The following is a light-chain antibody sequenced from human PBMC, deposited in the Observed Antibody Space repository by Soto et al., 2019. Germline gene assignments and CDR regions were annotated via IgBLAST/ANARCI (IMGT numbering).Light chain of an antibody. J-gene: IGLJ3*02. CDR3: LVWGTGIRV. CDR2: VDSDGSY. CDR1: SGHTSRA. V-gene: IGLV4-69*01. Sequence: VLTQSPSASASLGASVRLTCTLSSGHTSRAIAWHQQQPDKGPRFLMKVDSDGSYSKGDGIPDRFSGSSSGAERYLTISSLQSDDEADYYCLVWGTGIRVFGGGTKLTVL.